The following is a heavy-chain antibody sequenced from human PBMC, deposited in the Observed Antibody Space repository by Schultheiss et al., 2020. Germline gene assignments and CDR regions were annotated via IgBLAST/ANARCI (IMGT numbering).Heavy chain of an antibody. CDR1: GFTFSSYA. Sequence: GGSLRLSCAASGFTFSSYAMSWVRQAPGKGLEWVSYISSSGSTIYYADSVKGRFTISRDNAKNSLYLQMNSLRAEDTAVYYCARNTGTTGRRYVDYWGQGTLVTVS. J-gene: IGHJ4*02. V-gene: IGHV3-48*04. CDR3: ARNTGTTGRRYVDY. D-gene: IGHD1-1*01. CDR2: ISSSGSTI.